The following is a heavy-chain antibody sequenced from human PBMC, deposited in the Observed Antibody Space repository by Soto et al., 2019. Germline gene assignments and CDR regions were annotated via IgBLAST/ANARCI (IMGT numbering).Heavy chain of an antibody. CDR3: ARVGRGSSSAADFDY. CDR1: GGTFSSYA. V-gene: IGHV1-69*13. J-gene: IGHJ4*02. D-gene: IGHD6-6*01. Sequence: GASVKVSCKASGGTFSSYAISWVRQAPGQGLEWMGGIIPIFGTANYAQKFQGRVTITAGESTSTAYMELSSLRSEDTAVYYCARVGRGSSSAADFDYWGQGTLVTVPQ. CDR2: IIPIFGTA.